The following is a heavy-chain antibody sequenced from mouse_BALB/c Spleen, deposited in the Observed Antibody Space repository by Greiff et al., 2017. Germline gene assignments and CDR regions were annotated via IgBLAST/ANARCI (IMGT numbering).Heavy chain of an antibody. CDR2: ISTYYGNT. CDR3: ARGGFNGYNGAWFAY. V-gene: IGHV1-67*01. D-gene: IGHD2-2*01. J-gene: IGHJ3*01. CDR1: GYTFTDYA. Sequence: VQLVESGPELVRPGVSVKISCKGSGYTFTDYAMHWVKQSHAKSLEWIGVISTYYGNTNYNQKFKGKATMTVDKSSSTAYMELARLTSEDSAIYYGARGGFNGYNGAWFAYGGKGLWSLSLQ.